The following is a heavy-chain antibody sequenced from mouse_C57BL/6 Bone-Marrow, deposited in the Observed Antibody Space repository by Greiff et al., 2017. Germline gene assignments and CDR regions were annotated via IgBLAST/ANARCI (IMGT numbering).Heavy chain of an antibody. D-gene: IGHD2-3*01. Sequence: EVKLMESGPGMVKPSQSLSLTCTVTGYSITSGYDWHWLRHFPGNKLEWMGYISYSGSPTYNPSLKSRISITHDTSKNHFFLKLNSVTTEDTATYYCAREDYDGYYLWFAYWGQGTLVTVSA. J-gene: IGHJ3*01. CDR2: ISYSGSP. V-gene: IGHV3-1*01. CDR3: AREDYDGYYLWFAY. CDR1: GYSITSGYD.